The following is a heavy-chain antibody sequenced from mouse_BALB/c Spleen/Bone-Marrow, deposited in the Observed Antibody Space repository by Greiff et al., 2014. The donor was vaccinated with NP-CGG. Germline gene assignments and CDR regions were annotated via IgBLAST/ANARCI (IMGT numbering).Heavy chain of an antibody. CDR1: GFTFRDYF. CDR2: ISDGGNYS. V-gene: IGHV5-4*02. J-gene: IGHJ4*01. Sequence: EVQLVESGGGLVKPGGALKISCGASGFTFRDYFIYWLRQTPEKRLGWVATISDGGNYSYYPDSVKGRFTISRDNAKNNLYLQMSSLKSEDTAMYYCARSRMRYGAMDYWGQGTSVTVFS. CDR3: ARSRMRYGAMDY. D-gene: IGHD2-10*02.